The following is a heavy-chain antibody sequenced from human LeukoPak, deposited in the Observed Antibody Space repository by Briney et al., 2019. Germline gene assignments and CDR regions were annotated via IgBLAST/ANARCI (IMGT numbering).Heavy chain of an antibody. V-gene: IGHV4-59*01. J-gene: IGHJ3*02. D-gene: IGHD6-19*01. CDR2: IYYSGST. CDR1: GGSISSYY. CDR3: ARAGAVAELSDAFDI. Sequence: PSENLSLTCTVSGGSISSYYWSWIRQPPGKGLEWIGYIYYSGSTNYNPSLKSRVTISVDTSKNQFSLKLSSVTAADTAVYYCARAGAVAELSDAFDIWGQGTMVTVSS.